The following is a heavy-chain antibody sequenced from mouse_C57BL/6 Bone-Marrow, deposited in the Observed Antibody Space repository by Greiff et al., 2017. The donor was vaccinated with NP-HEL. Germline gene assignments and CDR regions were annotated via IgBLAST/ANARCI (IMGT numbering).Heavy chain of an antibody. V-gene: IGHV1-55*01. CDR1: GYTFTSYW. CDR3: ATRSYYGSSPDY. CDR2: IYPGSGST. D-gene: IGHD1-1*01. Sequence: QVQLQQPGAELVKPGASVKMSCKASGYTFTSYWITWVKQRPGQGLEWIGDIYPGSGSTNYNEKFKSKATLTVDTSSSTAYMQRSSLTSEDSAVYYCATRSYYGSSPDYGGQGTTLTVSS. J-gene: IGHJ2*01.